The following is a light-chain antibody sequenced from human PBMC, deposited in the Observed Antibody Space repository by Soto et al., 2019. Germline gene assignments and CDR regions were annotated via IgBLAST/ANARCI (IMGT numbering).Light chain of an antibody. Sequence: VLTQSSSASASLGSSVKLTSTLSSGHNNYIIAWHQQQPGKAPRYLMKLEGSGSYNKGSGVPDRFSGSSSGADRYLTISNLQSEDEADYYCETWDSNTRVFGGGTKLTVL. CDR2: LEGSGSY. CDR3: ETWDSNTRV. V-gene: IGLV4-60*03. J-gene: IGLJ2*01. CDR1: SGHNNYI.